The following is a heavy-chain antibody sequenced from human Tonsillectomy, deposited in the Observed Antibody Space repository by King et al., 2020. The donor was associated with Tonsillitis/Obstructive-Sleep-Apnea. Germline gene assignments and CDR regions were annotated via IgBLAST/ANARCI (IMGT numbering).Heavy chain of an antibody. CDR3: AREISDVVVPTNSWFDP. V-gene: IGHV4-59*01. Sequence: QLQESGPGLVKPSETLSLTCTVSGGSISIYYWTWIRQPPGKGLEWIGYIFYSGSTNYNPSLKSRVTISIDTSKNQFSLNLSSVTAADTAVYYCAREISDVVVPTNSWFDPWGQGTLVTVSS. CDR1: GGSISIYY. CDR2: IFYSGST. D-gene: IGHD2-2*01. J-gene: IGHJ5*02.